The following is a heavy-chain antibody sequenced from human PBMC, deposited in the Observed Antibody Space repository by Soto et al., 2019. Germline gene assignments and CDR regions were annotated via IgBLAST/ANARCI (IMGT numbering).Heavy chain of an antibody. CDR3: ARGYCSSTSCYEISAFDI. V-gene: IGHV1-18*01. J-gene: IGHJ3*02. CDR1: GYTFTSYG. Sequence: QVQLVQSGAEVKKPGASVKVSCKASGYTFTSYGISWVRQAPGQGLEWMGWISAYNGNTNYAQKLQGRVTMTTDTSTRTAYMELRSLRSDDTAVYYCARGYCSSTSCYEISAFDIWGQGTMVTVSS. CDR2: ISAYNGNT. D-gene: IGHD2-2*01.